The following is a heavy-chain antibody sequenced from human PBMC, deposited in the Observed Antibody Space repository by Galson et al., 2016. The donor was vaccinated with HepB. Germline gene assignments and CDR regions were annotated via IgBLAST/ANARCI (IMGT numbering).Heavy chain of an antibody. Sequence: SLRLSCAASGFTFSSFWMHWVRQAPGKGLVWVSRINSDGSYANYADSVKGRFTISGDNAKNTVYLQMNSLRAEDTAVYYCLRDFRVPDFWGQGMLVTVSS. CDR1: GFTFSSFW. D-gene: IGHD3-10*01. V-gene: IGHV3-74*01. CDR3: LRDFRVPDF. CDR2: INSDGSYA. J-gene: IGHJ4*02.